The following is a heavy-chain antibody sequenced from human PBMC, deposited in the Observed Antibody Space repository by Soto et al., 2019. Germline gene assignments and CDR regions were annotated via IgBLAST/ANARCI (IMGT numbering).Heavy chain of an antibody. D-gene: IGHD5-18*01. CDR3: ASGYSYGGCGY. V-gene: IGHV3-53*04. Sequence: EVQLVESGGGLVQPGGSLRLSCAASGFTVSSNYMSWVRQAPGKGLEWVSVIYSGGSTYHADSVKGRFTISRHNSKNTLYLQMNSLGDEDTAVYYWASGYSYGGCGYWGQGTLVTVSS. CDR1: GFTVSSNY. J-gene: IGHJ4*02. CDR2: IYSGGST.